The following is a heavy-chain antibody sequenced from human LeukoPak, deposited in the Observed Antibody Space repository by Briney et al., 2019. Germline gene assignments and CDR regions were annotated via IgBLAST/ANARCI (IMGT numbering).Heavy chain of an antibody. J-gene: IGHJ4*02. CDR1: GGSISSYY. V-gene: IGHV4-59*01. Sequence: PSETLSLTCTVSGGSISSYYWSWIRQPPGKGLEWIGYIYASGSANYHPSLKSRVTISLDTSKNHVSLRLTAVTAEETAVYYCAREAPGGSGWTYFDYWGRGSLVTVSS. CDR3: AREAPGGSGWTYFDY. D-gene: IGHD6-19*01. CDR2: IYASGSA.